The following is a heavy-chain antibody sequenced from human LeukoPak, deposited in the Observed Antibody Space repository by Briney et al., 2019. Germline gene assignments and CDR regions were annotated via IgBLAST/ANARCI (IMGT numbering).Heavy chain of an antibody. CDR1: GGSFSGYY. V-gene: IGHV4-34*09. CDR2: IYYSGSN. J-gene: IGHJ4*02. CDR3: ARGASYSNYLDY. Sequence: ASETLSLTCAVYGGSFSGYYWSWIRQPPGKGLEWIGYIYYSGSNYYNPSLKSRVTISVDTSKNQFSLKLSSVTAADTAVYYCARGASYSNYLDYWGQGTLVTVSS. D-gene: IGHD4-4*01.